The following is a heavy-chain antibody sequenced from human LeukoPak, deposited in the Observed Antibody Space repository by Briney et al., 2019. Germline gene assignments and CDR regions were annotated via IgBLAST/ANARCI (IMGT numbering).Heavy chain of an antibody. CDR2: ISAYNGNT. J-gene: IGHJ4*02. CDR3: ARDWGDGYNQDY. Sequence: EASVKVSCKASGYTLTSYGIGWVRQAPGQGLEWMGWISAYNGNTNYAQKLQGRVTMTTDTSTSTAYMELRSLRSDDTAVYYCARDWGDGYNQDYWGQGTLVTVSS. V-gene: IGHV1-18*01. D-gene: IGHD5-24*01. CDR1: GYTLTSYG.